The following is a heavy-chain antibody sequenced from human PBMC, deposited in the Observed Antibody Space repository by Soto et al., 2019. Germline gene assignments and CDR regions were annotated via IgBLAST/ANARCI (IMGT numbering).Heavy chain of an antibody. CDR3: ATHCGGGSCSSSRPYYYGMDV. D-gene: IGHD2-15*01. V-gene: IGHV5-51*01. CDR1: GYSFTSYW. CDR2: IYPGDSDT. Sequence: GESLKISCKGSGYSFTSYWIGWVRQMPGKGLEWMGIIYPGDSDTRYSPSFQGQVTISADKSISTAYLQWSSLKASDTAMYYCATHCGGGSCSSSRPYYYGMDVWGQGTTVTVSS. J-gene: IGHJ6*02.